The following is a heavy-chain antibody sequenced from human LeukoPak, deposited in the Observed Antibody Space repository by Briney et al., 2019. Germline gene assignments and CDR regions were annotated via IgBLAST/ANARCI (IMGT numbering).Heavy chain of an antibody. Sequence: SVKVSCKASGGTFSSYAISWVRQAPGQGLEWMGGIIPIFGTANYAQKFQGRVTITTDESTSTAYMELSSLRSEDTAVYYCARSHARDRLPDLDAFDIWGQGTMVTVSS. J-gene: IGHJ3*02. D-gene: IGHD2-2*01. CDR2: IIPIFGTA. CDR1: GGTFSSYA. CDR3: ARSHARDRLPDLDAFDI. V-gene: IGHV1-69*05.